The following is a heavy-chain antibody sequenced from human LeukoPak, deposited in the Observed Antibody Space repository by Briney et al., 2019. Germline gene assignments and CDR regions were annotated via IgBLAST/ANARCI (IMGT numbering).Heavy chain of an antibody. D-gene: IGHD3-22*01. V-gene: IGHV1-69*01. CDR1: GGTFTSYA. J-gene: IGHJ4*02. CDR2: IIPIVGTT. CDR3: ARGGYYYDSSGYSHLPDY. Sequence: SVKVSCKASGGTFTSYAFSWVRQAPGQGLEWMGGIIPIVGTTSYAQMFQGRVTITADESTSTAYMELSSLRSEDTAVYYCARGGYYYDSSGYSHLPDYWGQGTLVTVSA.